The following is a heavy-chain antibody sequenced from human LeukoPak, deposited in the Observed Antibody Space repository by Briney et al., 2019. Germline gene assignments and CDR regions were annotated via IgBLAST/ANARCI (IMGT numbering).Heavy chain of an antibody. CDR1: GGTFSSYA. J-gene: IGHJ4*02. CDR2: IIPIFGTA. Sequence: SVKVSCEASGGTFSSYAISWVRQAPGQGLEWMGRIIPIFGTANYAQKFQGRVTITTDESTSTAYMELSSLRSEDTAVYYCARGGDGYNYVSDYWGQGTLVTVSS. D-gene: IGHD5-24*01. V-gene: IGHV1-69*05. CDR3: ARGGDGYNYVSDY.